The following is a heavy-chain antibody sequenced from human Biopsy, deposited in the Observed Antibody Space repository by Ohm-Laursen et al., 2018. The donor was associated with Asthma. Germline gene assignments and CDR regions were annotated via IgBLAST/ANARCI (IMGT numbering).Heavy chain of an antibody. CDR2: LSGYNGDT. CDR3: VRDKVVVVPGSKGPTDWFDP. D-gene: IGHD2-15*01. V-gene: IGHV1-18*04. CDR1: GYTFSNYA. J-gene: IGHJ5*02. Sequence: GASVKASCTASGYTFSNYAISWVRQAPGQGLEWMGWLSGYNGDTKFAQNVKGRLSLTTDTSTSTAYMEPRSLTSDDTAVYYCVRDKVVVVPGSKGPTDWFDPWGQGTLVTVSS.